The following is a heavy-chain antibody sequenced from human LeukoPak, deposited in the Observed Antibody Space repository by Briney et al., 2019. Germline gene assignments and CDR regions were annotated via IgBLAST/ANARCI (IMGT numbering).Heavy chain of an antibody. J-gene: IGHJ4*02. D-gene: IGHD3-16*01. CDR2: IWYDGSNK. Sequence: GGSLRLSCAASGFTFSSYGMHWVRQAPGKGLEWVAVIWYDGSNKYYADSVKGRFTISRDNSKNTLYLQMNSLRAEDTAVYYCARAVLYYDYVWGSFWGQGTLVTVSS. CDR1: GFTFSSYG. CDR3: ARAVLYYDYVWGSF. V-gene: IGHV3-33*01.